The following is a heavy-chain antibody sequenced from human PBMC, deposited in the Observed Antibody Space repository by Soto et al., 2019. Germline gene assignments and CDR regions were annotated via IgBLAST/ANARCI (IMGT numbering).Heavy chain of an antibody. Sequence: SLRLSCAASGFTFSSYAMHWVRQAPGKGLEWVAVISYDGSNKYYADSVKGRFTISRDNSKNTLYLQMNSLRAEDTAVYYCARDLGGPAPYYYYGMDVWGQGTTVTVSS. V-gene: IGHV3-30-3*01. D-gene: IGHD2-15*01. CDR2: ISYDGSNK. CDR3: ARDLGGPAPYYYYGMDV. J-gene: IGHJ6*02. CDR1: GFTFSSYA.